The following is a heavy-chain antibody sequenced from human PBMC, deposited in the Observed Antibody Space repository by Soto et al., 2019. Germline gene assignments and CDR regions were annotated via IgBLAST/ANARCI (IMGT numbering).Heavy chain of an antibody. D-gene: IGHD4-17*01. V-gene: IGHV4-59*01. J-gene: IGHJ6*03. Sequence: PSETLSLTCIVSGGSISDYYWSWIRQPPGKGLEWIGYIYYNGNTNYTPSLKSRATISVDTSKNQFSLKLGSVTAADTAVYYCTRDSYGDNRGDYYYYMDVWGKGTTVTVSS. CDR1: GGSISDYY. CDR2: IYYNGNT. CDR3: TRDSYGDNRGDYYYYMDV.